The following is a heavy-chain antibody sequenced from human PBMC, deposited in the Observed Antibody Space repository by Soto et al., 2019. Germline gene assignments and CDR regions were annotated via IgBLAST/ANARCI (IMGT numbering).Heavy chain of an antibody. J-gene: IGHJ3*01. D-gene: IGHD3-22*01. V-gene: IGHV3-48*01. CDR1: GFTFRNYG. CDR3: ARDQLYYNDISGRPLNAFDV. CDR2: IGIGSSTK. Sequence: GGALRLSCAASGFTFRNYGMNWVRQAPGKGLEWVSYIGIGSSTKYYADSVKGRFTISRDNAKNSLYLQMNSLRAEDTAVYYCARDQLYYNDISGRPLNAFDVWGQGTMVTVAS.